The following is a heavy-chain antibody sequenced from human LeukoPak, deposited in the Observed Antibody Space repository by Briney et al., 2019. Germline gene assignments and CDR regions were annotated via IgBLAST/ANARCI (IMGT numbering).Heavy chain of an antibody. CDR2: INTNTGNP. CDR3: ARDSWDWNQNWFDP. D-gene: IGHD1-1*01. CDR1: GYTFTSYD. V-gene: IGHV7-4-1*02. J-gene: IGHJ5*02. Sequence: HGASVKVSCKASGYTFTSYDINWVRQAPGQGLEWMGWINTNTGNPTYAQGFTGRFVFSLDTSVSTAYLQISSLKAEDTAVYYCARDSWDWNQNWFDPWGQGTLVTVSS.